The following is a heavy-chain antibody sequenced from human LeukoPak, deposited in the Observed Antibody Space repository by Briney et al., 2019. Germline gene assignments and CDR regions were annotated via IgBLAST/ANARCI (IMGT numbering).Heavy chain of an antibody. CDR2: IYSGGDT. CDR3: AKERNLEIAVAGTIFDY. CDR1: GFTVRSYY. V-gene: IGHV3-66*01. D-gene: IGHD6-19*01. J-gene: IGHJ4*02. Sequence: GGSLRLSCAASGFTVRSYYMAWVRQAPGKGLKWVSVIYSGGDTYYADSVKGRFTISRDNSKNIIYLEMSSLKAEDTAVYYCAKERNLEIAVAGTIFDYWGQGTLVTVSS.